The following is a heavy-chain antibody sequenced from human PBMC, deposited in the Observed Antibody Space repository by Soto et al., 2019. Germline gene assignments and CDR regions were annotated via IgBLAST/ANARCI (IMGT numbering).Heavy chain of an antibody. CDR2: IYPGDSDT. D-gene: IGHD3-3*01. CDR1: GYTFTDYW. V-gene: IGHV5-51*01. J-gene: IGHJ6*02. CDR3: GGNNHNFRFFFYGYDV. Sequence: GESLKISCKGSGYTFTDYWIGWVRQLPGKGLEWMGIIYPGDSDTRYSPSFQGHVTITVDKSTSTAYLQWNTLKASDTAMYYCGGNNHNFRFFFYGYDVWGQGTTFTVSS.